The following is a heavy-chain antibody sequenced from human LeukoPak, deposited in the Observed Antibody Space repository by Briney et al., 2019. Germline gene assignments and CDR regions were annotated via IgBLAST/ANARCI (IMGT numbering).Heavy chain of an antibody. J-gene: IGHJ4*02. CDR2: IIPIFGTA. CDR1: GGTFSSYA. Sequence: SVKVSSKASGGTFSSYAISWVRQAPGQGLEWMGGIIPIFGTANYAQKFQGRVTITADESTSTAYMELSSLRSEDTAVYYCAIWRGIAAAPFDYWGQGTLVTVSS. V-gene: IGHV1-69*13. CDR3: AIWRGIAAAPFDY. D-gene: IGHD6-13*01.